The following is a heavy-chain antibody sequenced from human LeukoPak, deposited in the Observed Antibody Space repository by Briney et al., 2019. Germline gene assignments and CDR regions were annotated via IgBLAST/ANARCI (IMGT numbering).Heavy chain of an antibody. V-gene: IGHV4-38-2*02. CDR1: GYSISSGYY. CDR3: ARDMNRDGYNSLFDY. J-gene: IGHJ4*02. CDR2: IYHSGST. Sequence: PSETLSLTCTVSGYSISSGYYWGWIRQPPGKGLEWIGSIYHSGSTYYNPSLKSRVTISVDTSKNQFSLKLSSVTAADTAVYYCARDMNRDGYNSLFDYWGQGTLVTVSS. D-gene: IGHD5-24*01.